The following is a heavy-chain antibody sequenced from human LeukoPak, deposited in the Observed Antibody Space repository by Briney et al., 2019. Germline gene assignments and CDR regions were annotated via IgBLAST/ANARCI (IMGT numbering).Heavy chain of an antibody. Sequence: GGSLRLSCAASGFTFSNYWMAWVRQAPGKGLEWVANIKPDGSEKSYVDSVKGRFTISRDNAKNSLYLQMNSLRAEDTAVYYCARGQMAGYWGQGTLVTVSS. CDR1: GFTFSNYW. CDR3: ARGQMAGY. J-gene: IGHJ4*02. D-gene: IGHD5-24*01. V-gene: IGHV3-7*05. CDR2: IKPDGSEK.